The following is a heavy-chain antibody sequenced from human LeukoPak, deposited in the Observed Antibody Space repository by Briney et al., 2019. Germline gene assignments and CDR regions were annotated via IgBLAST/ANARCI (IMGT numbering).Heavy chain of an antibody. D-gene: IGHD2-8*01. CDR1: GFTFSSYA. V-gene: IGHV3-30-3*01. CDR2: ISYDGSNK. Sequence: GGSPRLSCAASGFTFSSYAMPWVRQAPGKGLEWVAVISYDGSNKYYADSVKGRFTISRDNSKNTLYLQMNSLRAEDTAVYYCARSYCTNGVCYHFDYWGQGTLVTVSS. J-gene: IGHJ4*02. CDR3: ARSYCTNGVCYHFDY.